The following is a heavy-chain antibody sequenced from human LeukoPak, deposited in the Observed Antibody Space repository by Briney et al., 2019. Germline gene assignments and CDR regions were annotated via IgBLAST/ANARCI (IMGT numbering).Heavy chain of an antibody. CDR2: IYYSGST. D-gene: IGHD3-22*01. CDR3: ATQDYYDSSGQARPAHYYYYMDV. V-gene: IGHV4-59*11. J-gene: IGHJ6*03. CDR1: GGSISSQY. Sequence: SETLSLTCTVSGGSISSQYWSWIRQPPGKGLEWIGYIYYSGSTNYNPSLKSRVTISVDTSKNQFSLKLSSVTAADTAVYYCATQDYYDSSGQARPAHYYYYMDVWGKGTTVTASS.